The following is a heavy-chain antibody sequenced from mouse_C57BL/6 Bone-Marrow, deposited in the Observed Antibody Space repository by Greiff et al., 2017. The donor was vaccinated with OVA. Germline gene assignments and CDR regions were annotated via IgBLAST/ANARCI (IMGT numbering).Heavy chain of an antibody. CDR2: ISYDGSN. D-gene: IGHD2-12*01. V-gene: IGHV3-6*01. CDR3: ARELYGAMDY. CDR1: GYSITSGYY. J-gene: IGHJ4*01. Sequence: EVKVEESGPGLVKPSQSLSLTCSVTGYSITSGYYWNWIRQFPGNKLEWMGYISYDGSNNYNPSLKNRISITRDTSKNQFFLKLNSVTTEDTATYYCARELYGAMDYWGQGTSVTVSS.